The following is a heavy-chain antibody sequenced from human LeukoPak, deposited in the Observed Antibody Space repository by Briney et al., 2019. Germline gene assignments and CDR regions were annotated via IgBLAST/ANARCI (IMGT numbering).Heavy chain of an antibody. CDR3: AKDLRGSSGTVDY. Sequence: GGSLRLSCAASGFTFSSYGMHWVRQAPGKGLEWVAVISYDGSNKYYADSVKGRFTISRDSSKNTLYLQMNSLRAEDTAVYYCAKDLRGSSGTVDYWGQGTLVTVSS. D-gene: IGHD6-19*01. CDR1: GFTFSSYG. J-gene: IGHJ4*02. CDR2: ISYDGSNK. V-gene: IGHV3-30*18.